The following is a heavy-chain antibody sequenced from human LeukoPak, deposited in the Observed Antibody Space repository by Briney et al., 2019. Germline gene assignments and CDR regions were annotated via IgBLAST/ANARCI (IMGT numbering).Heavy chain of an antibody. D-gene: IGHD6-19*01. Sequence: ASVKVSCKASGYTFTSYGISWVRQAPGQGLEWMGWISAYNGNTNYAQKLQGRVTMTTDTSTSTAYMELSSLRSEDTVVYYCARDGIAVAGIRLNWYFDLWGRGTLVTVSS. CDR1: GYTFTSYG. CDR3: ARDGIAVAGIRLNWYFDL. J-gene: IGHJ2*01. V-gene: IGHV1-18*01. CDR2: ISAYNGNT.